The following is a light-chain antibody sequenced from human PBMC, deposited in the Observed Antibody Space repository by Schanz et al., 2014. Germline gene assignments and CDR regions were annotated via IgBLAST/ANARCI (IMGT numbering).Light chain of an antibody. Sequence: DIQMTQTPSTLSASVGDRVTITCRASQRISIGLAWYQQKPGKAPKVLIYDASSLQSGVPSRFSGSGSGTDFTLTINSLKPEDFSTFYCQQRYGHPLTFGGGTKVEIK. CDR3: QQRYGHPLT. CDR1: QRISIG. CDR2: DAS. J-gene: IGKJ4*01. V-gene: IGKV1-39*01.